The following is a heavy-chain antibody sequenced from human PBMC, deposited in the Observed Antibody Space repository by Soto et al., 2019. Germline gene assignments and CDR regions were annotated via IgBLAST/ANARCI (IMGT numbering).Heavy chain of an antibody. V-gene: IGHV1-18*01. Sequence: QVHLVQSGAEVKKPGASVKVSCKASGYTFTSDGITWVRQAPGQGLEWMGWISAHNGNTDYAQKLQGRVIVTRATSTSTAYMDLRRLRADDTAVYYCARGRYGDYWGHGALVTVSS. J-gene: IGHJ4*01. CDR1: GYTFTSDG. CDR2: ISAHNGNT. CDR3: ARGRYGDY. D-gene: IGHD1-1*01.